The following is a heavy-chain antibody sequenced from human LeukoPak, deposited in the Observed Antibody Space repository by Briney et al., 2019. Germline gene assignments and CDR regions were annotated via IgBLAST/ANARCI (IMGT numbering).Heavy chain of an antibody. V-gene: IGHV3-21*01. D-gene: IGHD1-26*01. CDR1: GFNFRAYW. Sequence: PGGSLRLSCTTSGFNFRAYWMGWVRQAPGKGLEWVSSISSSSSYIYYADSVKGRFTISRDNAKNSLYLQMNSLRTEDTAVYYCAREGVGGSYPVWGQGTMVTVSS. J-gene: IGHJ3*01. CDR2: ISSSSSYI. CDR3: AREGVGGSYPV.